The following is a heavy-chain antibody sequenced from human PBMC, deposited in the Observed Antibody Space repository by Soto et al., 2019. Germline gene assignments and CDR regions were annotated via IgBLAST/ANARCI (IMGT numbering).Heavy chain of an antibody. Sequence: GGSLRLSCAASGFTFSSYWMSWVRQAPGKGLEWVANIKQDGSEKYYVDSVKGRFTISRDNAKNSLYLQMNSLRAEDTAVYYCATSTDYYDMDFDYWGQGTLVTVSS. CDR2: IKQDGSEK. D-gene: IGHD3-9*01. J-gene: IGHJ4*02. CDR3: ATSTDYYDMDFDY. CDR1: GFTFSSYW. V-gene: IGHV3-7*05.